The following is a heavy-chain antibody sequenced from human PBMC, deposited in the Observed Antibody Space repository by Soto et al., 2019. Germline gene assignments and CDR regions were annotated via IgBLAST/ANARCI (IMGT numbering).Heavy chain of an antibody. CDR1: GFTFSSYG. D-gene: IGHD3-9*01. CDR2: ISYDGSNK. Sequence: GGSLRLSCAASGFTFSSYGMHWFRQAPGKGLEWVAVISYDGSNKYYADSVKGRFTISRDNSKNTLYLQMNSLRAEDTAVYYCAKDEVLRYFDSPLFAYWGQGTLVTVSS. J-gene: IGHJ4*01. V-gene: IGHV3-30*18. CDR3: AKDEVLRYFDSPLFAY.